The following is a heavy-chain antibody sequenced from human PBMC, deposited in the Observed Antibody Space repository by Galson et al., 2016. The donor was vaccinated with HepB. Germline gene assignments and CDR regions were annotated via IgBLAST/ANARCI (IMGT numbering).Heavy chain of an antibody. D-gene: IGHD6-19*01. CDR1: GFTFSRFW. CDR3: AKYGDEAGWNFHH. CDR2: IKEDGSKT. J-gene: IGHJ1*01. Sequence: SLRLSCAASGFTFSRFWMNWVRQAPGKGLEWVASIKEDGSKTFYVDSVKGRFTMSRDNVEESVSLQMNSLRAEDTAVYYCAKYGDEAGWNFHHWGQGPLVTVSS. V-gene: IGHV3-7*03.